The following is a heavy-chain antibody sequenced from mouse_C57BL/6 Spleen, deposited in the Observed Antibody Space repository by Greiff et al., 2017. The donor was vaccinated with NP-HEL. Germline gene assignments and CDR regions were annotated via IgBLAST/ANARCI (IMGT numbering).Heavy chain of an antibody. Sequence: VQLQQSGAELVKPGASVKISCKASGYAFSSYWMNWVKQRPGKGLEWIGQIYPGDGDTNYNGKFKGKATLTADQSSSTAYMQLSSLTSEDSAVYFCARSPADGYEDYWGQGTTLTVSS. V-gene: IGHV1-80*01. CDR1: GYAFSSYW. CDR2: IYPGDGDT. J-gene: IGHJ2*01. D-gene: IGHD2-2*01. CDR3: ARSPADGYEDY.